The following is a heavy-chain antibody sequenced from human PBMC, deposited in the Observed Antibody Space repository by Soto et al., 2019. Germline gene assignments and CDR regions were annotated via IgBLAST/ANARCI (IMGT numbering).Heavy chain of an antibody. D-gene: IGHD4-17*01. Sequence: EVQLLESGGGLVQPGGSLRLSCAASGFTFSSYAMSWLRQAPGKGLEWVSAISGSGGSTYYADAVKGRFTISRDNSKNTLYLQMNSLRAEDTAIYYCAKDTRGGDYFLGNFDSWGQGTLVTVSS. J-gene: IGHJ4*02. V-gene: IGHV3-23*01. CDR3: AKDTRGGDYFLGNFDS. CDR1: GFTFSSYA. CDR2: ISGSGGST.